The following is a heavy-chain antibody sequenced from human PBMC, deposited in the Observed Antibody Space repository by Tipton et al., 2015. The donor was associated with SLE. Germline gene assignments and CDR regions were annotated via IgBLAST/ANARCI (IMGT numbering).Heavy chain of an antibody. CDR3: ARLHGYSYGLNWFDP. D-gene: IGHD5-18*01. V-gene: IGHV4-39*07. Sequence: TLSLTCSVSGGSISSGSYFWGWIRQPPGKGLEWIGTIFYSGSTYYNPSLKSRVTISVDTSKNQFSLRLTSVIAADTAVYYCARLHGYSYGLNWFDPWGQGTLISVSS. J-gene: IGHJ5*02. CDR1: GGSISSGSYF. CDR2: IFYSGST.